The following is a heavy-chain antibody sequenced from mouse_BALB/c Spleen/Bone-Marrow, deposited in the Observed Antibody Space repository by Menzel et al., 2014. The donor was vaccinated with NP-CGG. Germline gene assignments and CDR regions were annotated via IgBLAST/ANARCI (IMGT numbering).Heavy chain of an antibody. CDR3: ARDRSNDTNWYFDV. CDR1: GFTFTDYY. V-gene: IGHV7-3*02. J-gene: IGHJ1*01. CDR2: IRNKAKGYTT. Sequence: DVMLVESGGGLVQPGGSLILSCAPSGFTFTDYYMSWVRQPPGKALEWLGFIRNKAKGYTTEYIPSVKGRFTISRDNSQSILYLQMNTLRAEDSATYYCARDRSNDTNWYFDVWGAGTTVTVSS. D-gene: IGHD2-12*01.